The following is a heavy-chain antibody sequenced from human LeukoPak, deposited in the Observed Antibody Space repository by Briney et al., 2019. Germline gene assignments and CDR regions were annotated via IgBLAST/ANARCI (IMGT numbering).Heavy chain of an antibody. CDR1: GDSVSSGTYY. Sequence: SETLSLTCTVSGDSVSSGTYYWSWVRQPPGKGLEWIGFMSYSGSTNYNPSLKSRVTISVDMSKNQFSLKLSSVTAADTAVYYCARAQNSYYDFWSGDYGMDVWGQGTTVTVSS. CDR3: ARAQNSYYDFWSGDYGMDV. J-gene: IGHJ6*02. D-gene: IGHD3-3*01. V-gene: IGHV4-61*01. CDR2: MSYSGST.